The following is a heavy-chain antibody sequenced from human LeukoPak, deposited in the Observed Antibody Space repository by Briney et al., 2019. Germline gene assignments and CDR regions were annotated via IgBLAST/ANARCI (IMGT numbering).Heavy chain of an antibody. CDR1: GFTFSSYG. J-gene: IGHJ4*02. Sequence: GGSLRLSCAAPGFTFSSYGMHWVRQAPGKGLEWVAFIRYDGSNKYYADSVKGRFTISRDNSKNTLYLQMNSLRAEDTAVYYCAKDARVTMVRGVSYYFDYWGQGTLVTVSS. CDR3: AKDARVTMVRGVSYYFDY. D-gene: IGHD3-10*01. CDR2: IRYDGSNK. V-gene: IGHV3-30*02.